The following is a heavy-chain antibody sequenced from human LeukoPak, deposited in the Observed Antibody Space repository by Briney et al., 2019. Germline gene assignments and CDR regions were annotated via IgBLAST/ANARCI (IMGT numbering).Heavy chain of an antibody. Sequence: GGSLRLSCAASGFTFSNYGMHWVRQAPGKGLEWVAVIWYDGSNKFYGDSVKGRFTISRDNVKNSLYLQMNSLRAEDTAVYFCARAYGDYPYYFDYWGQGTLVTVSS. CDR1: GFTFSNYG. D-gene: IGHD4-17*01. CDR2: IWYDGSNK. CDR3: ARAYGDYPYYFDY. V-gene: IGHV3-33*03. J-gene: IGHJ4*02.